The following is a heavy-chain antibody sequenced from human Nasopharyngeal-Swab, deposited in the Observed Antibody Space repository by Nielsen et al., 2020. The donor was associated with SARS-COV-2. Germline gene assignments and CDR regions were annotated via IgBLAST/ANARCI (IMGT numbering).Heavy chain of an antibody. CDR2: ISSSSSTI. V-gene: IGHV3-48*04. J-gene: IGHJ6*02. D-gene: IGHD4-17*01. CDR1: GFTFSPYT. Sequence: LTCATSGFTFSPYTMTWVRPAPGKGLQWISYISSSSSTIYYADSVKGRFTISRDNAKNSLYLQMNSLRAEDTAVYYCARAGLRCPQYCYYGMDVWGRGTTVTVSS. CDR3: ARAGLRCPQYCYYGMDV.